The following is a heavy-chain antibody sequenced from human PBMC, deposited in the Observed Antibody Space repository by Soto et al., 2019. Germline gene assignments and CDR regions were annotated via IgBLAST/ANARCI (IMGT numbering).Heavy chain of an antibody. CDR2: IYYRGNT. Sequence: SETLSLTCSVSGDSINSDNYYWGWIRQPPGKGLEWIGSIYYRGNTYYNPSLKTRVTISLDKSKNQFSLQLNSVTPEDTAVYYCARDQGRSRGIAAAGDYYYYGMDVWGQGTTVTVSS. CDR3: ARDQGRSRGIAAAGDYYYYGMDV. D-gene: IGHD6-13*01. J-gene: IGHJ6*02. CDR1: GDSINSDNYY. V-gene: IGHV4-39*02.